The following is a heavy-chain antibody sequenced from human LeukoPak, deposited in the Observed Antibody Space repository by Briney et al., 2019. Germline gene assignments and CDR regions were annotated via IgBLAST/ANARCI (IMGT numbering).Heavy chain of an antibody. CDR1: GGTFSSYA. CDR3: ARVFSPIQVLRYFDWMYYYYYMDV. D-gene: IGHD3-9*01. Sequence: AASVKVSCKASGGTFSSYAISWVRQAPGQGLEWMGGIIPIFGTANYAQKFQGRVTITADESTSTAYMELSSLRSEDTAVYYCARVFSPIQVLRYFDWMYYYYYMDVWGKGTTVTISS. J-gene: IGHJ6*03. CDR2: IIPIFGTA. V-gene: IGHV1-69*13.